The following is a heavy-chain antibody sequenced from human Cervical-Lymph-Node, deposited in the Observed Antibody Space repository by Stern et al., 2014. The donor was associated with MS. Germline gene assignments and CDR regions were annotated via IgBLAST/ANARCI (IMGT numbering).Heavy chain of an antibody. Sequence: EVQLVESGGGLVQPGGTLRLSCVASGFTFSNYWMHWVRQAPGKGLVWVERINREGIATNHADSVKGRFSISRDNAKNTLYLEMNSLRAEDTAVYYCTKDTFGPEDYWGQGVSVTVSS. V-gene: IGHV3-74*02. CDR3: TKDTFGPEDY. J-gene: IGHJ4*02. CDR1: GFTFSNYW. CDR2: INREGIAT. D-gene: IGHD3-16*01.